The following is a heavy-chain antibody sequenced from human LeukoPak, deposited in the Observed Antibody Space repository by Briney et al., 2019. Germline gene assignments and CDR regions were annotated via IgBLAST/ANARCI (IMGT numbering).Heavy chain of an antibody. Sequence: PSQTLSLTCTVSGGSISSGSYYWSWIRQPAGKGLEWIGRIYTSGSTNYNPSLKSRVTISVYTSKNQFSLKLSSVTAADTAVYYCASYYDYVWGSYRYTVDYWGQGTLVTVSS. D-gene: IGHD3-16*02. CDR2: IYTSGST. CDR1: GGSISSGSYY. V-gene: IGHV4-61*02. CDR3: ASYYDYVWGSYRYTVDY. J-gene: IGHJ4*02.